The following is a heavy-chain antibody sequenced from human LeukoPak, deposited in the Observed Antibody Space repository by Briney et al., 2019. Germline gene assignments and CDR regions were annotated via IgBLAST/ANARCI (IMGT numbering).Heavy chain of an antibody. V-gene: IGHV3-15*05. Sequence: KPGRSLRLSGAASGFTFSSYGMHWVRQAPGKGLEWVGRIKSNNDGGTTDYAAPVKGRVTISRVDSKNTLYLQMNNLKTEDTAVYYCTTFPSGFDIWGQGTVVTVSS. CDR2: IKSNNDGGTT. J-gene: IGHJ3*02. CDR1: GFTFSSYG. CDR3: TTFPSGFDI. D-gene: IGHD3-3*01.